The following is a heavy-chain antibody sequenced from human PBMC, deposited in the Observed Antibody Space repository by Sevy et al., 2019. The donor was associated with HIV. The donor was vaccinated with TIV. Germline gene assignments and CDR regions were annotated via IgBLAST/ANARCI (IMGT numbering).Heavy chain of an antibody. CDR2: IRYDGSNK. CDR1: GFTFSSYG. CDR3: AKVGSSGYYSQYYFDY. D-gene: IGHD3-22*01. Sequence: GGSLRLSCAASGFTFSSYGMHWVRQAPGKGLEWVAFIRYDGSNKYYADSVKGRFTISRDNSKNTLYLQMNSLRAEDTAVYYCAKVGSSGYYSQYYFDYRGQGTLVTVSS. V-gene: IGHV3-30*02. J-gene: IGHJ4*02.